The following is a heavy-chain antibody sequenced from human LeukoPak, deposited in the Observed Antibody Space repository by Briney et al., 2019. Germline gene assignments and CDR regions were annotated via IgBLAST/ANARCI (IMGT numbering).Heavy chain of an antibody. CDR1: GFTFSSYG. CDR2: IWYDGSNK. J-gene: IGHJ5*02. CDR3: ARGPGGWCSSTSCYRSWFDP. V-gene: IGHV3-33*01. D-gene: IGHD2-2*02. Sequence: PTGGSLRLSCAASGFTFSSYGMHWVRQAPGKGLEWVAVIWYDGSNKYYADSVKGRFTISRDNSKNTLYLQMNSLRAEDTAVYYCARGPGGWCSSTSCYRSWFDPWGQGTLVTVSS.